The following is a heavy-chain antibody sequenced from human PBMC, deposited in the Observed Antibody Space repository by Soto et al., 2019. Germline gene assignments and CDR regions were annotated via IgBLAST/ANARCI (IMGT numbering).Heavy chain of an antibody. Sequence: GGSLRLSCAASGFTFSSYSMNWVRQAPGKGLEWVSYISSSSSTIYYADSVKGRFTISRDNAKISLYLQMNSLRDEDTAVYYCAKQDCSSTRCYISGYYYYFYGMDVWGQGTTVTVSS. J-gene: IGHJ6*02. CDR1: GFTFSSYS. D-gene: IGHD2-2*02. CDR2: ISSSSSTI. V-gene: IGHV3-48*02. CDR3: AKQDCSSTRCYISGYYYYFYGMDV.